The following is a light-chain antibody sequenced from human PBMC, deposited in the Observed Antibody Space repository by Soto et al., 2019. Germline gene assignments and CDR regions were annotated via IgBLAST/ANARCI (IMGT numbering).Light chain of an antibody. CDR2: DAS. J-gene: IGKJ5*01. CDR3: QQYGNSPRT. CDR1: QSVSSSS. Sequence: IVLTQSPATLSLSRGERATLSCGASQSVSSSSLAWYQLEPGLAPRLLIYDASSRATGIPDRFSGSGSGTDVTLTIGRLEPEDFAVYFCQQYGNSPRTFGQGTRLEIK. V-gene: IGKV3D-20*01.